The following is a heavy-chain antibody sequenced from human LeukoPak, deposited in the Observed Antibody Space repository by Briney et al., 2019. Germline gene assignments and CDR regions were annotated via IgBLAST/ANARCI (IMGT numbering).Heavy chain of an antibody. CDR1: GVSINNYY. D-gene: IGHD3-3*01. Sequence: SSETLSLTCTVSGVSINNYYWSWIRQPPGKGLEWIGYIYYTGSTNYNPSLKSRLIISIDTSKNQFSLKPRSVTAADTAVYFCARASSTPGSGYYPFDYWGQGTLVTVSS. CDR3: ARASSTPGSGYYPFDY. V-gene: IGHV4-59*01. J-gene: IGHJ4*02. CDR2: IYYTGST.